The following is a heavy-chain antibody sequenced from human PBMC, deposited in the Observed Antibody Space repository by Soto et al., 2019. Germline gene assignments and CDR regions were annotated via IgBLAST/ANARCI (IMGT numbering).Heavy chain of an antibody. J-gene: IGHJ4*02. D-gene: IGHD3-22*01. CDR3: ARVDHTSVYSFDC. CDR1: GFTFSDYY. CDR2: IRKKVNGYTT. Sequence: EVQLVESGGGLVQPGGSLRLSCAASGFTFSDYYMDWVRQAPGKGLEWVGRIRKKVNGYTTEYAASVRGRFTISRDDSTKSLYLQMNSLKAEDTAVYYCARVDHTSVYSFDCWGQGTLVTVSS. V-gene: IGHV3-72*01.